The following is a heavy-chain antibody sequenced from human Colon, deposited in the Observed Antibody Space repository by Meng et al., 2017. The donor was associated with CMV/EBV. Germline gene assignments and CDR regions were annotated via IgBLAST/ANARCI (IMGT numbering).Heavy chain of an antibody. J-gene: IGHJ4*02. CDR1: GFSLSTIGMG. Sequence: ITLKESGPTLVKSTPTLTLTCTFSGFSLSTIGMGVGWIRQPPGKALEWLGVIYWDDDKRYSPSLKSRLTITKDTSKNQVVLTMTNLDPLDTATYYCAHRPYGSGSYFFDYWGQGTLVTVSS. V-gene: IGHV2-5*02. CDR2: IYWDDDK. CDR3: AHRPYGSGSYFFDY. D-gene: IGHD3-10*01.